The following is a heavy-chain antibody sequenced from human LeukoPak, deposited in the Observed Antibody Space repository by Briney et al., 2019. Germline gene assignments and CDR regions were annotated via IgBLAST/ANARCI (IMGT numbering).Heavy chain of an antibody. Sequence: SETLSPTCTVSGGSISSYYWSWIRQPPGKGLEWIGYIYYSGSTNYNPSLKSRVTISVDTSKNQFSLKLSSVTAADTAVYYCARDGAGAADYWGQGTLVTVSS. CDR1: GGSISSYY. D-gene: IGHD1-26*01. CDR2: IYYSGST. J-gene: IGHJ4*02. V-gene: IGHV4-59*01. CDR3: ARDGAGAADY.